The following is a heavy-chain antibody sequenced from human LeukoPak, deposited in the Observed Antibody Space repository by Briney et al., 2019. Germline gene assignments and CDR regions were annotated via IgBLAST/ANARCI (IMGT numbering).Heavy chain of an antibody. Sequence: GGSLRLSCAASGFTFSGSAMHWARQASGKGLEWVGRIRSKPNSYATAYAASVKGRFTISRDDSKNTAYLQMNSLKTEDTAVYYCTSPARDYYDSSGTTYWYFDLWGRGTLVTVSS. D-gene: IGHD3-22*01. J-gene: IGHJ2*01. CDR1: GFTFSGSA. CDR3: TSPARDYYDSSGTTYWYFDL. V-gene: IGHV3-73*01. CDR2: IRSKPNSYAT.